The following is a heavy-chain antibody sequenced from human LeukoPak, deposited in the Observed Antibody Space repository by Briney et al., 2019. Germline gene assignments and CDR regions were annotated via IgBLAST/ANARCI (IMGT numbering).Heavy chain of an antibody. CDR3: AKVEVLTVTPWYFDL. Sequence: GASLRLSCAASGFTFSSYAMSWVRQAPGKGLEWVSAISGSGGSTYYADSVKGRFTISRDNSKNTLYLQMNSLRAEDTAVYYCAKVEVLTVTPWYFDLWGRGTLVTVS. J-gene: IGHJ2*01. CDR2: ISGSGGST. CDR1: GFTFSSYA. D-gene: IGHD4-17*01. V-gene: IGHV3-23*01.